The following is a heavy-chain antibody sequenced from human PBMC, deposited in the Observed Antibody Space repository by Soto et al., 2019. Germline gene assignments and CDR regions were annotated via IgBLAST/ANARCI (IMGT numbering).Heavy chain of an antibody. CDR3: AKEGLRYGYFYL. D-gene: IGHD5-12*01. Sequence: QVQLVESGGGVVQPGRSLRLSCAASGFSFRNYGMHWVRQAPGKGLEWVALISCDGSNKYNADSVKGRFTISRDNSKKTLYQQMDSLRAEDTGVYYCAKEGLRYGYFYLWGRGTMVTVSS. CDR1: GFSFRNYG. J-gene: IGHJ2*01. CDR2: ISCDGSNK. V-gene: IGHV3-30*18.